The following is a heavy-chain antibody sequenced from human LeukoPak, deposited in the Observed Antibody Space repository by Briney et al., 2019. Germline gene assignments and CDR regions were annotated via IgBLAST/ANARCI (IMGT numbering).Heavy chain of an antibody. D-gene: IGHD6-19*01. CDR1: GGSVSSSY. J-gene: IGHJ3*02. V-gene: IGHV4-59*02. Sequence: SETLSLTCTVSGGSVSSSYWSWIRQSPGKGLQWIGYTSYSGSTDYNPSVKSRVTMSLDTSKNQFSLKLASVIAADTAVYYCAKPRISSGWGSDAFDIWGQGTMVTVSS. CDR2: TSYSGST. CDR3: AKPRISSGWGSDAFDI.